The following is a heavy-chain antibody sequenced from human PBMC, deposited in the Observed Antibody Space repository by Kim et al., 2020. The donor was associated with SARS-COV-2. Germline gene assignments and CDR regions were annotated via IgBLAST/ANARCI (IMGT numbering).Heavy chain of an antibody. V-gene: IGHV3-30-3*01. CDR3: ARDHHKLGKWDYYYGMDV. D-gene: IGHD7-27*01. CDR1: GFTFSSYA. Sequence: GGSLRLSCAASGFTFSSYALHWVRQAPGKGLEWVAVISYDGSNKYYADSVKGRFTISRDNSKNTLYLQMNSLRSEDTAVYYCARDHHKLGKWDYYYGMDVWGQGTTVIVSS. CDR2: ISYDGSNK. J-gene: IGHJ6*02.